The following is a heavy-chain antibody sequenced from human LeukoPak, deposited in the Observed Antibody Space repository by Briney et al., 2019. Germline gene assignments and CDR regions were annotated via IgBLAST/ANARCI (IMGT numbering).Heavy chain of an antibody. CDR3: ARGGRIVGATPVLDY. J-gene: IGHJ4*02. D-gene: IGHD1-26*01. V-gene: IGHV4-4*02. Sequence: SGTLSLTCAVSGGSISSTNWWSWVRQPPGKGLEWIGEIYHSGSTNYNPSLKSRVTISVDTSKNQFSLKLSSVTAADTAVYYCARGGRIVGATPVLDYWGQGTLVTVSS. CDR2: IYHSGST. CDR1: GGSISSTNW.